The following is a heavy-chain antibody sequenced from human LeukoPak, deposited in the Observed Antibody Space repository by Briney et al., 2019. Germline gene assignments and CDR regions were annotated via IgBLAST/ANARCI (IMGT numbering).Heavy chain of an antibody. J-gene: IGHJ4*02. CDR3: ASGLVRWELPTVYYFDY. V-gene: IGHV4-39*07. Sequence: SETLSLTCTVSGGSISSSSYYWGWIRQPPGKGLEWIGSIYYSGSTYYNPSLKSRVTISVDTSKNQFSLKLSSVTAADTAVYYCASGLVRWELPTVYYFDYWGQGTLVTVSS. D-gene: IGHD1-26*01. CDR2: IYYSGST. CDR1: GGSISSSSYY.